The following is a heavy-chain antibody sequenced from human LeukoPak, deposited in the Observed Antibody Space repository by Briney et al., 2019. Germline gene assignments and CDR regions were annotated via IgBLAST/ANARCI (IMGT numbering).Heavy chain of an antibody. Sequence: SETLFLPCSVSAYSIISGYSWDWIRQPPGKGLEWIGSIYYNGSNKYNPSLKRRVTISVDTSKNQFVLELSSVTAADTAVYYWARNWVGEYEAYYYDMDVWVKGAKVSVSS. CDR1: AYSIISGYS. V-gene: IGHV4-38-2*01. J-gene: IGHJ6*03. D-gene: IGHD3-10*01. CDR2: IYYNGSN. CDR3: ARNWVGEYEAYYYDMDV.